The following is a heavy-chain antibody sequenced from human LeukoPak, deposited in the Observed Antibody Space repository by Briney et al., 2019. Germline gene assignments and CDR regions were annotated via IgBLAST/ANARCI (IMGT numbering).Heavy chain of an antibody. Sequence: GGSLRLSCAASGFTFSSYGMHWVRQAPGKGLEWVGVIWYDGSNKYYAHSVKGRFTISRDNSKNTLSLPMNSLRAEDTAVYYCARDRYCSSTSCYGWTWFDPWGQGTLVTVSS. CDR1: GFTFSSYG. CDR2: IWYDGSNK. V-gene: IGHV3-33*01. D-gene: IGHD2-2*01. J-gene: IGHJ5*02. CDR3: ARDRYCSSTSCYGWTWFDP.